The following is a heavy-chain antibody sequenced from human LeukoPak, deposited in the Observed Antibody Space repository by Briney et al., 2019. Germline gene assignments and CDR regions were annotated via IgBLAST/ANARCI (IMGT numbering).Heavy chain of an antibody. CDR1: GFTFSSYG. Sequence: GGSLRLFCAASGFTFSSYGMHWVRQAPGKGLEWVAVIWYDGSNKYYADSVKGRFTISRDNSKNTLYLQMDSLRAEDTAVYYCARDGRVVGATPFDYWGQGTLVTVSS. J-gene: IGHJ4*02. CDR2: IWYDGSNK. V-gene: IGHV3-33*01. D-gene: IGHD1-26*01. CDR3: ARDGRVVGATPFDY.